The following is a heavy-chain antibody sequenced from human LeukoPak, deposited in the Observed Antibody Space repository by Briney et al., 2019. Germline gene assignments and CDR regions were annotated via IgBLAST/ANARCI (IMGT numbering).Heavy chain of an antibody. CDR1: AYTFTAYY. CDR3: ARDLCHGGSCFHFDS. Sequence: ASVKVSCKASAYTFTAYYIHWVRQAPGDGIEWLAWTNPDSGATNFAQRFQGRVTMTRDTSVNAVHMELNRLRSDDTAVYYCARDLCHGGSCFHFDSWGQGTLVTVSS. CDR2: TNPDSGAT. D-gene: IGHD2-15*01. V-gene: IGHV1-2*02. J-gene: IGHJ4*02.